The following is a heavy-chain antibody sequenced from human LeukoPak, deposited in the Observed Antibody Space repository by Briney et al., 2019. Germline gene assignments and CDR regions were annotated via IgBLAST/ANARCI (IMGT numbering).Heavy chain of an antibody. CDR1: GFTLSNHW. CDR3: ARAPIKSMVRGGGWFDP. D-gene: IGHD3-10*01. V-gene: IGHV3-74*01. CDR2: INSDGSST. J-gene: IGHJ5*02. Sequence: GGSLRLSCAASGFTLSNHWMHWVRQAPGKGLVWVSRINSDGSSTSYADSVKGRFTISRDNAKNTLYLQMNSLRAEDTAVYYCARAPIKSMVRGGGWFDPWGQGTLVTVSS.